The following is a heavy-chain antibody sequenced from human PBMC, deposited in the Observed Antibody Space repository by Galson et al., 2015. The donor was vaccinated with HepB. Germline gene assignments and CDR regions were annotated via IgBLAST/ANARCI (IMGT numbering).Heavy chain of an antibody. CDR3: TREGPGGYNSPTFDY. V-gene: IGHV4-59*01. CDR2: IYYSGST. CDR1: GGSMNTSY. J-gene: IGHJ4*02. D-gene: IGHD5-24*01. Sequence: SETLSLTCIVSGGSMNTSYWTWIRQPPGRGLEWIGYIYYSGSTRYNSSLKSRVTMSIDTSKNQFSLRLSSVTAADTAVYYCTREGPGGYNSPTFDYWGQGTLVAVSS.